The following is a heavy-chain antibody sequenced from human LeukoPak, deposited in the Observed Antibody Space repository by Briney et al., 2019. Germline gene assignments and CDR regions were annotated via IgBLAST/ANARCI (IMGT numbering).Heavy chain of an antibody. D-gene: IGHD6-13*01. J-gene: IGHJ4*02. Sequence: GGSLRLSCAASGFTFNNYEMKWVRQAPGKGLEWVSYISSSGSTIYYADSVKGRFTISRDNAKNPLYLQMNSLRAEDTAVYYCARTSAAAGAYDYWGQGTLVTVSS. CDR1: GFTFNNYE. CDR3: ARTSAAAGAYDY. CDR2: ISSSGSTI. V-gene: IGHV3-48*03.